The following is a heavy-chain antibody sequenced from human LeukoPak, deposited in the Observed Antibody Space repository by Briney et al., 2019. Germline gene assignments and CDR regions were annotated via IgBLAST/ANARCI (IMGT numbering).Heavy chain of an antibody. D-gene: IGHD6-13*01. Sequence: ASVKVSCKASGYTFTSYGISWVRQAPGQGLEWMGWISAYNGNTNYAQKLQGRVTMTTDTSTSTAYMELRSLRSDDTAVYYCARGIAAAGTLLNYYYCYYMDVWGKGTTVAVSS. CDR1: GYTFTSYG. CDR3: ARGIAAAGTLLNYYYCYYMDV. V-gene: IGHV1-18*01. J-gene: IGHJ6*03. CDR2: ISAYNGNT.